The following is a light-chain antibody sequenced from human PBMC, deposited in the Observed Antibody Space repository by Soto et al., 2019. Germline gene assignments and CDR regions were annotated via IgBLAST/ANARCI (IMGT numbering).Light chain of an antibody. J-gene: IGKJ4*01. CDR1: QSVLYPPDNRNY. Sequence: DLLMTQSQDSLAVSLGERATINCTSSQSVLYPPDNRNYFAWYQQKPGQPPKLNISWALTRESGGPDRFVGSGVGTDFALTITSLQAEDVAIDSCQQYSAVPLSFDGGTKVEI. CDR3: QQYSAVPLS. V-gene: IGKV4-1*01. CDR2: WAL.